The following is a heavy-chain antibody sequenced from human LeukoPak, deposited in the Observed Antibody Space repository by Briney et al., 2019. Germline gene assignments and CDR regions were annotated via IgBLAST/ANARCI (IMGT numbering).Heavy chain of an antibody. CDR3: ATLASGFTNSLGGLYNWFDP. J-gene: IGHJ5*02. Sequence: ATVKISCKVSGYTFTDYYMHWVQQAPGKGLEWKGLVDPEDGETIYAEKFQGRVTITADTSPDTAYMELSSLRSEDTAVYYCATLASGFTNSLGGLYNWFDPWGQGTLVTVSS. V-gene: IGHV1-69-2*01. D-gene: IGHD1-1*01. CDR1: GYTFTDYY. CDR2: VDPEDGET.